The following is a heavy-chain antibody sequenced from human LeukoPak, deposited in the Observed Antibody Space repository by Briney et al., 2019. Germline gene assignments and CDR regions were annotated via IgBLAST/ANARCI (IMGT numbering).Heavy chain of an antibody. CDR3: ARVGRAARDFDF. V-gene: IGHV3-30*14. D-gene: IGHD6-6*01. J-gene: IGHJ4*02. CDR2: ISYDGVDK. CDR1: QFIFNNYA. Sequence: PGRSLRLSCAASQFIFNNYAMSWVRKAPGKGLEWVASISYDGVDKYYADSVKGRFTISRDNSKNTLYLQMNTLRAEDTAVYYCARVGRAARDFDFWGQGTLVTVSS.